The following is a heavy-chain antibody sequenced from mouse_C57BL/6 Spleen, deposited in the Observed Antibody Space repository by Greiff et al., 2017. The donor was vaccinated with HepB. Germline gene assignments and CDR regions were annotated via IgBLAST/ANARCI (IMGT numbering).Heavy chain of an antibody. J-gene: IGHJ2*01. CDR1: GFTFSDYY. CDR3: ARETAQAHFDY. CDR2: INYDGSST. D-gene: IGHD3-2*02. Sequence: EVQVVESEGGLLQPGSSMKLSCTASGFTFSDYYMAWVRQVPEKGLEWVANINYDGSSTYYLDSLKSRFIISRDNAKNILYLQMSSLKSEDTATYYCARETAQAHFDYWGQGTTLTVSS. V-gene: IGHV5-16*01.